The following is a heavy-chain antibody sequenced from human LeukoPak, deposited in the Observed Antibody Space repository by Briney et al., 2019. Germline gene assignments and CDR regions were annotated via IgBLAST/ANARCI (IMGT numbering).Heavy chain of an antibody. V-gene: IGHV3-30*03. CDR3: AREMPYYDSSGYYYSSPYFDY. CDR2: ISYDGSNK. CDR1: GFTFSSYG. D-gene: IGHD3-22*01. Sequence: GGSLRLSCAASGFTFSSYGMHWVRQAPGKGLEWVAVISYDGSNKYYADSVKGRFTISRDNSKNTLYLQMNSLRAEDTAVYYCAREMPYYDSSGYYYSSPYFDYWGQGTLVTVSS. J-gene: IGHJ4*02.